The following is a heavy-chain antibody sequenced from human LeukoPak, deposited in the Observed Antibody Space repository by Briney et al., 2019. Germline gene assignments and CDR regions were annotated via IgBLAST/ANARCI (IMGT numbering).Heavy chain of an antibody. CDR3: AKDNKDQWLVGGTFDY. CDR1: GFTFDDYG. Sequence: GGSLRLSCAASGFTFDDYGMSWVRQAPGKGLEWVSGINWNGGSTGYADSVKGRFTISRDNAKNSLYLQMNSLRAEDMALYYCAKDNKDQWLVGGTFDYWGQGTLVTVSS. V-gene: IGHV3-20*04. CDR2: INWNGGST. D-gene: IGHD6-19*01. J-gene: IGHJ4*02.